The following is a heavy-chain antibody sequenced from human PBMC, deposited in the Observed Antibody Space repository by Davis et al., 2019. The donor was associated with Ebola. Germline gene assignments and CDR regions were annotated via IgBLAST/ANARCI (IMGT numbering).Heavy chain of an antibody. CDR3: ARGDYYDSSFADAFDI. CDR1: GFTLSNYW. V-gene: IGHV3-7*03. Sequence: GESLKISCAASGFTLSNYWMSWVRQSPGKGLEWVANIKQDGSEKFYVDSVKGRFTMSRDNAKNSLHLQMNSLRVEDTAVYYCARGDYYDSSFADAFDIWGQGTMVTVSS. D-gene: IGHD3-22*01. CDR2: IKQDGSEK. J-gene: IGHJ3*02.